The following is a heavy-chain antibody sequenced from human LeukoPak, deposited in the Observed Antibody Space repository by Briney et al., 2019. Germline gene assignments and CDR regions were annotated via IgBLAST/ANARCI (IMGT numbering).Heavy chain of an antibody. Sequence: GASLRLSCAASGFTFSSYWMHWVRQAPGKGLVWVSRINSDGSSTSYADSVKGRFTISRDNAKNTLYLQMNSLRAEDTAVYYCARETVVYYYYYGMDVWGQGTTVTVSS. CDR2: INSDGSST. J-gene: IGHJ6*02. V-gene: IGHV3-74*01. D-gene: IGHD2-15*01. CDR1: GFTFSSYW. CDR3: ARETVVYYYYYGMDV.